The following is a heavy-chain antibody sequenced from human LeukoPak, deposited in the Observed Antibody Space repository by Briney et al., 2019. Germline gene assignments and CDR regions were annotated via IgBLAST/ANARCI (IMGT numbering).Heavy chain of an antibody. CDR3: ATSPRGAAAGWFDP. Sequence: SETLSLTCSVSGVSISSYYWSWIRQPPGKGLEWIGEINHSGSTNYNPSLKSRVTISVDTSKNQFSLKLSSVTAADTAVYYCATSPRGAAAGWFDPWGQGTLVTVSS. CDR2: INHSGST. V-gene: IGHV4-34*01. J-gene: IGHJ5*02. CDR1: GVSISSYY. D-gene: IGHD6-13*01.